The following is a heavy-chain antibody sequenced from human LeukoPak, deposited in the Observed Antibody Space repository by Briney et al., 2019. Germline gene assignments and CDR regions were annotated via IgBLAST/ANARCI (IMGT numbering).Heavy chain of an antibody. CDR3: ARLNRVWKDGSYFDY. Sequence: SETLSLTCAVYGGAFSGYYWSWIRQPPGKGLEWIGEINHSGSTNYNPSLKSRVTISVDTSKNQFSLKLSSVTAADTAVYYCARLNRVWKDGSYFDYWGQGTLVTVSS. V-gene: IGHV4-34*01. CDR1: GGAFSGYY. D-gene: IGHD1-1*01. J-gene: IGHJ4*02. CDR2: INHSGST.